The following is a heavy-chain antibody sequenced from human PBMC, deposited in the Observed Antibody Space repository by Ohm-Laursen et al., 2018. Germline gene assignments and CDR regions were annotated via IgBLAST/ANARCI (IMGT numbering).Heavy chain of an antibody. CDR3: ARDPIPYGMDV. J-gene: IGHJ6*02. V-gene: IGHV3-7*01. CDR2: INQDGSEK. Sequence: SLRLSCSASGFIVNSNHMSWVRQAPGKGLEWVANINQDGSEKYYVDSVKGRFTISRDNAKNSLYLQMNSLRAEDTALYYCARDPIPYGMDVWGQGTTVTVSS. CDR1: GFIVNSNH. D-gene: IGHD2-21*01.